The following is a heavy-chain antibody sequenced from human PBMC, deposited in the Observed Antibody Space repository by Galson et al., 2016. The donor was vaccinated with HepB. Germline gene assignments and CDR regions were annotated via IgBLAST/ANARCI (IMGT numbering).Heavy chain of an antibody. Sequence: SLRLSCAASDFTFRDYWMHWVRQAPGKGLMWVSRIKFDGTITNYAASGKVRFTISRDNAKNTLYLQMDSLRVEDTAVYFCVRAEQHYDSSGYDQFYFDYWGQGARVTVSS. CDR3: VRAEQHYDSSGYDQFYFDY. CDR1: DFTFRDYW. D-gene: IGHD3-22*01. V-gene: IGHV3-74*01. CDR2: IKFDGTIT. J-gene: IGHJ4*02.